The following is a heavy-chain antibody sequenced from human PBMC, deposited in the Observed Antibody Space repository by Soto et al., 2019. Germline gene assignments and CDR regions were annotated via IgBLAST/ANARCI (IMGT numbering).Heavy chain of an antibody. CDR1: GGSISSDF. CDR2: IFYTGTT. CDR3: ARGSDFLYYYGMDV. D-gene: IGHD5-12*01. V-gene: IGHV4-59*01. J-gene: IGHJ6*02. Sequence: NPSETLSLTYTVSGGSISSDFWSWIRQPPGKGLEWIGYIFYTGTTKYNPSLKSRVTISVDTSKNQFSLNLSSVSAADTAVYYCARGSDFLYYYGMDVWGQGTTVTVSS.